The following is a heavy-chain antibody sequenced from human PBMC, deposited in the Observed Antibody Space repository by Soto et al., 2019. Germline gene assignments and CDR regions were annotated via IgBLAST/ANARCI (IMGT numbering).Heavy chain of an antibody. D-gene: IGHD3-22*01. J-gene: IGHJ4*02. CDR1: GFSLSNARMG. Sequence: QVTLKESGPVLVKPTETLTLTCTVSGFSLSNARMGVSWIRQPPGKALEWLAHIFSNDEKSYSTSLKSRLTISKDTSKSQVVLTMTNMDPVDTATYYCARISAPEAYWYDSSGPDDYFDYWGQGTLVTVSS. CDR3: ARISAPEAYWYDSSGPDDYFDY. V-gene: IGHV2-26*01. CDR2: IFSNDEK.